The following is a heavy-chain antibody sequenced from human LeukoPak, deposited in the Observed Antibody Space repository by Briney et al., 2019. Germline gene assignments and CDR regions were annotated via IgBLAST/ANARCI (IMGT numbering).Heavy chain of an antibody. V-gene: IGHV4-34*01. CDR2: INLGGST. CDR3: ARHGGNSSPHFFDY. Sequence: SETLSLTCAVYGGSFSGYYWSWIRQPPGKGLEWIGEINLGGSTNYNPSLESRVTISVDTSKNQFSLKLSSVTAADTAVYYCARHGGNSSPHFFDYWGQGTLVTVSS. J-gene: IGHJ4*02. D-gene: IGHD3-16*01. CDR1: GGSFSGYY.